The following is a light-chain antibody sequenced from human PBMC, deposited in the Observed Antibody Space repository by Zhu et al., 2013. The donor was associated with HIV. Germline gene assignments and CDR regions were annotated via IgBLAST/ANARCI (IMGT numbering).Light chain of an antibody. CDR3: QQYGDSPFT. J-gene: IGKJ5*01. Sequence: EIVLTQSPGTLSLSPGERATLSCRASQSVSSGYLAWYQQKPGRAPRLLIFGAFNRAPGIPDRVTGSGSETDFTLSISRLKPEDFAVYYCQQYGDSPFTFGQGTRLEIK. V-gene: IGKV3-20*01. CDR1: QSVSSGY. CDR2: GAF.